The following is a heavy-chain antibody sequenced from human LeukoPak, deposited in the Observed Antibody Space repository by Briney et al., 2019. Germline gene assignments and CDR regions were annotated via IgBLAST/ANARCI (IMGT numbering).Heavy chain of an antibody. CDR3: ARDLATIDGIAWYYFEN. V-gene: IGHV1-2*02. CDR2: INPNTGGT. CDR1: GYTFTDHY. J-gene: IGHJ4*02. D-gene: IGHD5-12*01. Sequence: ASVKVSCKASGYTFTDHYIYWVRQAPGQGFEWMGWINPNTGGTDYAQKFQDRIAISTYTSISTVYMELTRLTSDDTALYYCARDLATIDGIAWYYFENWGQGTLVTVS.